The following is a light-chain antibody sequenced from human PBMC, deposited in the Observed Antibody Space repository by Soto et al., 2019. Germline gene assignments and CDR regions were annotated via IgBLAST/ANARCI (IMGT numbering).Light chain of an antibody. J-gene: IGKJ5*01. Sequence: ENVLTQSPGTLSLSPGDRATLFCRAIQSLTNPYIAWYQQKPGQAPRLLIYDISSRATGIPDRFSGSVSGTDFTLTITRLEPEDFAVFYCQQYGSSEIVFGQGTRLEIK. CDR3: QQYGSSEIV. CDR2: DIS. V-gene: IGKV3-20*01. CDR1: QSLTNPY.